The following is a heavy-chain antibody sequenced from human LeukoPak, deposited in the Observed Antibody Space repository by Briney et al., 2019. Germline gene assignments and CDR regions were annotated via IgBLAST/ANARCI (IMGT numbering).Heavy chain of an antibody. CDR1: GGSISSSSYY. Sequence: SETLSLTCTVSGGSISSSSYYWGWIRPPPGKGREWIGNIYDSGSTYYSPSRRIRVTMSVDTSKNQYSLKLSSVTAADTAVYYCARHGSASGWYRSHFDYWGQGTLVTVSS. J-gene: IGHJ4*02. CDR3: ARHGSASGWYRSHFDY. V-gene: IGHV4-39*01. CDR2: IYDSGST. D-gene: IGHD6-19*01.